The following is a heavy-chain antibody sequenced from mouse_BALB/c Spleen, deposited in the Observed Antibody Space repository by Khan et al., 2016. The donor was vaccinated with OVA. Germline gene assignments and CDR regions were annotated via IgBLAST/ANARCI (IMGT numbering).Heavy chain of an antibody. D-gene: IGHD1-1*01. V-gene: IGHV9-1*02. Sequence: QIQLVQSGPELKKPGETVKISCKASGYTFTNYGMNWVKQSPGKGLKWMGWINTYTGEPTYIDDFKGRFAFSLETSASTAYLQINNLRNKDMATYFCARFRDYYTSSSYYFDSWGQGTTLTVSS. J-gene: IGHJ2*01. CDR2: INTYTGEP. CDR3: ARFRDYYTSSSYYFDS. CDR1: GYTFTNYG.